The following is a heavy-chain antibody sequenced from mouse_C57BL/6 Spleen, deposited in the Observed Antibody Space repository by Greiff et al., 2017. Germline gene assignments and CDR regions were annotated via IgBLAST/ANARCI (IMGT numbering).Heavy chain of an antibody. CDR2: ISSGGSYT. J-gene: IGHJ4*01. Sequence: DVHLVESGGDLVKPGGSLKLSCAASGFTFSSYGMSWVRQTPDKRLEWVATISSGGSYTYYPDSVKGRFTISRDNAKNTLYLQMSSLKSEDTAMYYCARQGDYYGSSPYAMDYWGQGTSVTVSS. CDR1: GFTFSSYG. CDR3: ARQGDYYGSSPYAMDY. V-gene: IGHV5-6*01. D-gene: IGHD1-1*01.